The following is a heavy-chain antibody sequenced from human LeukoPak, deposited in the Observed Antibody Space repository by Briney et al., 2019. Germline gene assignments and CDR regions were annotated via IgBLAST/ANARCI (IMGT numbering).Heavy chain of an antibody. CDR2: ISGSGGST. V-gene: IGHV3-23*01. D-gene: IGHD6-19*01. J-gene: IGHJ4*02. Sequence: GGSLRLSCAASGSTFSSYAMSWVRQAPGKGREWVSAISGSGGSTYYADSVKGRFTISRDNSKNTLYLQMNSLRAEDTAVYYCAKDHQWLVPHFDYWGQGTLVTVSS. CDR1: GSTFSSYA. CDR3: AKDHQWLVPHFDY.